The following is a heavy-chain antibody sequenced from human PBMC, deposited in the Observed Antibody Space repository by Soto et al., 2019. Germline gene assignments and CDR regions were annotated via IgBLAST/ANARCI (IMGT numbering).Heavy chain of an antibody. CDR2: IKSKTDGGTT. CDR1: GFTFSNAW. CDR3: TTGNYYDSSGYHNYDY. D-gene: IGHD3-22*01. V-gene: IGHV3-15*07. Sequence: EVQLVESGGGLVKPGGSLRLSCAASGFTFSNAWMNWVRQAPGKGLEWVGRIKSKTDGGTTDYAAPVKGRFTISRDDSKNTLYLKMNSLKTEDTAVYYCTTGNYYDSSGYHNYDYWGQGTLVTVSS. J-gene: IGHJ4*02.